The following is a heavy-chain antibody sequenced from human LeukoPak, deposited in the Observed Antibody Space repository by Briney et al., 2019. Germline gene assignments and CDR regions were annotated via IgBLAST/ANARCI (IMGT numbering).Heavy chain of an antibody. CDR2: IDTGSYT. Sequence: GGSLRLSCAASGFTFSSTSLNWVRQAPGKGLQYVSSIDTGSYTYYADSVKGRFTISRDNAKNSLYLQMNSLRAEDTSVYYCATESSGALDYWGQGTLVTVSS. J-gene: IGHJ4*02. D-gene: IGHD1-26*01. CDR3: ATESSGALDY. CDR1: GFTFSSTS. V-gene: IGHV3-21*01.